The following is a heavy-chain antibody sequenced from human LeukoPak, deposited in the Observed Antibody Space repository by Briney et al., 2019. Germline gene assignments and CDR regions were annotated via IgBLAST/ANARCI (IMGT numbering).Heavy chain of an antibody. CDR3: ARDFIPAATFHS. D-gene: IGHD6-25*01. CDR2: ISGSENYI. CDR1: GFTFSGYY. J-gene: IGHJ4*02. Sequence: GGSLRLSCEASGFTFSGYYMSWIRQAPGKGLEWLAYISGSENYIYYADSVKGRFTISRDNAKNSVYLQMDSLRVEDTARYYCARDFIPAATFHSWGQGTRVTVSS. V-gene: IGHV3-11*04.